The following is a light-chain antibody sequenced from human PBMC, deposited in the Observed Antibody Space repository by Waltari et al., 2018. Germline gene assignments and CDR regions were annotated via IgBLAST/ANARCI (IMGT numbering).Light chain of an antibody. CDR3: QQRSNWPLT. CDR2: DAS. Sequence: EIVLTQSPATLSLSPGERGTLSCRASQSVSRFLTWFQQKPGQAPRLLIYDASKRATGIPARFSGSGSGTDFTLTISSLEPEDFAVYYCQQRSNWPLTFGGGTKVEFK. CDR1: QSVSRF. J-gene: IGKJ4*01. V-gene: IGKV3-11*01.